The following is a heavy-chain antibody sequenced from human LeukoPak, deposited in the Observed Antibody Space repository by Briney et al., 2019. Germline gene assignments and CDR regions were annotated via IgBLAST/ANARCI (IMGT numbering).Heavy chain of an antibody. CDR3: ARLAAISGSDYPDD. D-gene: IGHD1-26*01. CDR1: GVSISSYY. J-gene: IGHJ4*02. V-gene: IGHV4-59*08. Sequence: ASETLSLTRTVSGVSISSYYWSWIRQPPGKGLEWIGYIFYSGNTIYNPSLRSRVTISADTSKNHFSLRLRSVTAADTAVYYCARLAAISGSDYPDDWGQGTLVTVSS. CDR2: IFYSGNT.